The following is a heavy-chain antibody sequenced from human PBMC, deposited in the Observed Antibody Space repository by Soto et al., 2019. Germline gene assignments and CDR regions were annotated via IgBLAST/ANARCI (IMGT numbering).Heavy chain of an antibody. Sequence: ASVKVSCKASGYTFTSYYMHWVRQAPGQGLEWMGIINPSGGSTSYAQKLQGRVTMTTDTSTSTAYMELRSLRSDDTAVYYCARDKGWEPTDYWGQGTLVTVSS. D-gene: IGHD1-26*01. CDR1: GYTFTSYY. CDR3: ARDKGWEPTDY. J-gene: IGHJ4*02. V-gene: IGHV1-46*01. CDR2: INPSGGST.